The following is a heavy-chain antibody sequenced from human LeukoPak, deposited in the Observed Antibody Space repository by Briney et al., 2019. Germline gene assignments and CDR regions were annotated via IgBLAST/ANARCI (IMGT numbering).Heavy chain of an antibody. CDR2: IYYSGST. J-gene: IGHJ1*01. CDR3: ALHDYGDYASFHH. Sequence: PSETLSLTCTVSGGSISSGSYYWGWIRQPPGKGLEWIGSIYYSGSTYYNPSLKSPVTISVDTSKNQFSLELSSVTAADTAEYYCALHDYGDYASFHHWGQGTLVTVSS. V-gene: IGHV4-39*01. D-gene: IGHD4-17*01. CDR1: GGSISSGSYY.